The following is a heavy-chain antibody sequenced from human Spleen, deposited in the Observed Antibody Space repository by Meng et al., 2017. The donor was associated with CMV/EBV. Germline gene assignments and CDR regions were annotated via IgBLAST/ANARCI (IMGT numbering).Heavy chain of an antibody. CDR3: ASSYNWNYVTGY. J-gene: IGHJ4*02. CDR2: VYYSGST. D-gene: IGHD1-7*01. V-gene: IGHV4-61*01. Sequence: TVAGGSVSSGYYYWSWTRQPPGKGLEWIGYVYYSGSTNYNPSLKSRVTISLDTSKNQFSLRLSSVTAADTAVYYCASSYNWNYVTGYWGQGTLVTVSS. CDR1: GGSVSSGYYY.